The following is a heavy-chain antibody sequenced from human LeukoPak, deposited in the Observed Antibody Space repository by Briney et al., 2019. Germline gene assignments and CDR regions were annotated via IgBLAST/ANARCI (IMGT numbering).Heavy chain of an antibody. V-gene: IGHV1-18*01. CDR3: ARSAGGYYDSSGYYGY. CDR1: GYTFTSYG. Sequence: ASVKVSCKASGYTFTSYGISWVRQAPGQGLEWMGWISAYNGNTNYAQKLQGRVAMTTDTSTSTAYMELRSLRSDDTAVYYCARSAGGYYDSSGYYGYWGQGTLVTVSS. CDR2: ISAYNGNT. D-gene: IGHD3-22*01. J-gene: IGHJ4*02.